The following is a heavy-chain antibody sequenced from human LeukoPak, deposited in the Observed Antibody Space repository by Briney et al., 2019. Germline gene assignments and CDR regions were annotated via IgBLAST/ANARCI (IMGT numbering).Heavy chain of an antibody. J-gene: IGHJ5*02. Sequence: GASVKVSCKASGYTFTSYGISWVRQAPGQGLEWMGWISAYNGNTNYAQKLQGRVTMTTDTSTSTAYMELRSLRSDDTAVYYCARAGSRFLEWLLFSWFDPWGREPWSPSPQ. D-gene: IGHD3-3*01. CDR1: GYTFTSYG. V-gene: IGHV1-18*01. CDR3: ARAGSRFLEWLLFSWFDP. CDR2: ISAYNGNT.